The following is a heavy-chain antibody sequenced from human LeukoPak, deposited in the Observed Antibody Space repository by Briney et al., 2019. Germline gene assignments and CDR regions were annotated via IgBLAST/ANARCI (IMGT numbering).Heavy chain of an antibody. D-gene: IGHD2-2*01. J-gene: IGHJ4*02. CDR3: AKVWGYCSSTSCAAAY. V-gene: IGHV3-23*01. CDR1: GFTFSSYA. CDR2: MSGSGGST. Sequence: GGSLRLSCAASGFTFSSYAMSWVRQAPGKGLEWVSAMSGSGGSTYYADSVKGRFTISRDNSKNSLYLQMNSLRAEDTAVYYCAKVWGYCSSTSCAAAYWGQGTLVTVSS.